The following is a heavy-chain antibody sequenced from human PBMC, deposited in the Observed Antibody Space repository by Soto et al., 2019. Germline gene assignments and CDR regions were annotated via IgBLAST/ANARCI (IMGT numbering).Heavy chain of an antibody. Sequence: ASVKVSCKASGYTFTGYFMHWVRQAPGQGLEWMGWINPYSGGADYAQSFQGRVTMTRGTSISTVYMELSRLRFDDTAVYYCARVIRGAYYNSPLDTWGQGTAVTVS. D-gene: IGHD3-10*01. J-gene: IGHJ5*02. V-gene: IGHV1-2*02. CDR3: ARVIRGAYYNSPLDT. CDR2: INPYSGGA. CDR1: GYTFTGYF.